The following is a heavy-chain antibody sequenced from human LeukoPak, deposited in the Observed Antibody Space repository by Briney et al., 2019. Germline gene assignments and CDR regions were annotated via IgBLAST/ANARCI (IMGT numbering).Heavy chain of an antibody. J-gene: IGHJ4*02. CDR2: IYPRDGST. Sequence: ASVKASCKVSGSRFTSNYIHWVHQAPGQGLGWMGMIYPRDGSTSYPQRFRDRATVTRDTPTSTAHMELSGLRSEDTAVYYCERDQEGFDDWGQGTLVTVSS. CDR3: ERDQEGFDD. CDR1: GSRFTSNY. V-gene: IGHV1-46*01.